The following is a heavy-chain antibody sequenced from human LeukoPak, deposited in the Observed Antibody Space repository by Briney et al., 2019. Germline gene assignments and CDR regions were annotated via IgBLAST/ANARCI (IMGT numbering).Heavy chain of an antibody. CDR2: IYHSGST. Sequence: SETLSLTCAVSGYSISSGYYWSWIRQPPGKGLEWIGSIYHSGSTYYNPSLKSRVTISVDTSKNQFSLKLSSVTAADTAVYYCARDRSSSWYADYWGQGTLVTVSS. CDR3: ARDRSSSWYADY. D-gene: IGHD6-13*01. J-gene: IGHJ4*02. V-gene: IGHV4-38-2*02. CDR1: GYSISSGYY.